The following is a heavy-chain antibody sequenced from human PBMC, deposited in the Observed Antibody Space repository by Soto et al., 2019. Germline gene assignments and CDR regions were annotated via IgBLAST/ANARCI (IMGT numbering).Heavy chain of an antibody. D-gene: IGHD5-12*01. J-gene: IGHJ6*02. CDR3: VKDRVPGAYGNYYGMDV. V-gene: IGHV3-30*18. CDR2: ISYDGSDK. Sequence: GGTLRLSCRVSGFTFNNSGMHWVRQAPGKGLEWMAVISYDGSDKYYADSVKGRVIISRDNSKNTLNLEMNSLRAEDTAIYYCVKDRVPGAYGNYYGMDVWGQGTTVTVSS. CDR1: GFTFNNSG.